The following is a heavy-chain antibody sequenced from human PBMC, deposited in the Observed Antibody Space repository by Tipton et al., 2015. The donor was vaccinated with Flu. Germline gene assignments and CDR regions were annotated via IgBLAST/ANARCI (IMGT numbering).Heavy chain of an antibody. CDR2: IYHSGNT. Sequence: TLSLTCTVSGGSINTGNYYWSWIRQPPGKGLEWIGNIYHSGNTNYNPSLKSRVTISVDTSKNQFSLNLSSVTAADTAVYYCARGVGFWGQGTLVTVSS. J-gene: IGHJ4*02. D-gene: IGHD2-15*01. CDR3: ARGVGF. V-gene: IGHV4-39*07. CDR1: GGSINTGNYY.